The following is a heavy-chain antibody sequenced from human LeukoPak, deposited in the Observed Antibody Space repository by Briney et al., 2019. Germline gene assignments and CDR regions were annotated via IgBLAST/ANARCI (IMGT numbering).Heavy chain of an antibody. Sequence: ASVKVSCKASGYTFTSYYMHWVRLAPGQGLEWMGIINPSGGSTSYAQKFQGRVTMTRDTSTSTVYMELSSLRSEDTAVYYCARDLGTETAAAGTGFDYWGQGTLVTVSS. CDR3: ARDLGTETAAAGTGFDY. V-gene: IGHV1-46*01. CDR2: INPSGGST. D-gene: IGHD6-13*01. CDR1: GYTFTSYY. J-gene: IGHJ4*02.